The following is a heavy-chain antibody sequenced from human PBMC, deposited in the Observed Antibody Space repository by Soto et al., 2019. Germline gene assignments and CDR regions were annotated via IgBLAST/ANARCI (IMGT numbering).Heavy chain of an antibody. V-gene: IGHV3-23*01. CDR1: GFTFSSYA. J-gene: IGHJ3*02. CDR3: AKDRALSPLGGYPQDAFDI. CDR2: ISGSGGST. D-gene: IGHD3-22*01. Sequence: RGSLRLSCAASGFTFSSYAMSWVRQAPGKGREWVSAISGSGGSTYYADSVKGRFTISRDNSKTTLYLQMNSLRAEDTAVYYCAKDRALSPLGGYPQDAFDIWGQGTMVTVSS.